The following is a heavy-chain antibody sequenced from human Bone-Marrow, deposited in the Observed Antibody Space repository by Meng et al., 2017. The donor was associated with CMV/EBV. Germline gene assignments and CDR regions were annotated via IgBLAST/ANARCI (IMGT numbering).Heavy chain of an antibody. D-gene: IGHD6-6*01. V-gene: IGHV4-59*01. J-gene: IGHJ4*02. CDR3: ARGLGY. CDR1: GASISSNY. CDR2: ISHNGYI. Sequence: SETLSLTCTVSGASISSNYWSWNRRPPGKGLQYIGSISHNGYINYNPSLKGRVTISVDTSKNQFSLKLSSVTAADTAVYYCARGLGYWGQGTLVTVSS.